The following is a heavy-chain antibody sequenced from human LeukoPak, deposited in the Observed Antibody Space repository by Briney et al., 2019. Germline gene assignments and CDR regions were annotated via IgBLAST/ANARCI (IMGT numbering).Heavy chain of an antibody. V-gene: IGHV1-2*02. J-gene: IGHJ4*02. D-gene: IGHD6-13*01. Sequence: ASVTVSCKASGYTFTGYNMHWVRQAPGQGLEWMGWINPNSGGTNYAQKFQGRGTMTRDTSISTAYMEMSRLRSDDTAVYYCARGYSSSWYDYWGQGTLVTVSS. CDR3: ARGYSSSWYDY. CDR2: INPNSGGT. CDR1: GYTFTGYN.